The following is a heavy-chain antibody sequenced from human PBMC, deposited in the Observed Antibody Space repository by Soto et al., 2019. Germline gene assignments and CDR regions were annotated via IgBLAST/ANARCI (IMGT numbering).Heavy chain of an antibody. J-gene: IGHJ4*02. Sequence: GASVKVSCKASGYTFTSYGISWVRQAPGQGLEWMGWISAYNGNTNYAQKLQGRVTMTTDTSTSTAYMELRSLRSDDTAVYYCARDRDSSGYYPDLVDYWGQGALVTVSS. CDR3: ARDRDSSGYYPDLVDY. V-gene: IGHV1-18*01. CDR2: ISAYNGNT. D-gene: IGHD3-22*01. CDR1: GYTFTSYG.